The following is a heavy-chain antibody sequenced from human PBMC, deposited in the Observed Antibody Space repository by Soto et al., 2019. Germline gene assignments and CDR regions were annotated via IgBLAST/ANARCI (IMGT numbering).Heavy chain of an antibody. J-gene: IGHJ4*02. CDR1: GYTFTGYY. CDR2: MSYDGSNK. V-gene: IGHV3-30-3*01. CDR3: AIFSGMVGVSTNNY. D-gene: IGHD1-26*01. Sequence: SCKASGYTFTGYYMHWVRQAPGKGLEWVAVMSYDGSNKYYADSVKGRFTISRDNSKNTLYLQMNSLRADDTAVYYCAIFSGMVGVSTNNYWGQGTLVTVSS.